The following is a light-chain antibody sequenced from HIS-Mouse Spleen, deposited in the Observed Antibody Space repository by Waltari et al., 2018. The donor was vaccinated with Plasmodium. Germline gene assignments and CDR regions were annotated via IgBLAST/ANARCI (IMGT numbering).Light chain of an antibody. CDR1: SSDAGGYNY. V-gene: IGLV2-8*01. CDR3: SSYAGSNNLV. J-gene: IGLJ2*01. Sequence: QSALTQPPSASGSPGQSVTISCTGTSSDAGGYNYVSWYQQPPGKAPKLMIYQVSKRTAGAPKRFSGSNACNTASLTVSGLQAEDEADYYCSSYAGSNNLVFGGGTKLTVL. CDR2: QVS.